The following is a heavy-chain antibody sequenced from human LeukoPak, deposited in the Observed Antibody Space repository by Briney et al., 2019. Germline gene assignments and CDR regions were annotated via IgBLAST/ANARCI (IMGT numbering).Heavy chain of an antibody. Sequence: GGSLRLSCAASGFSFTSFSMNWVRQAPGKGLEWVSYISGGGSITYYVDSVKGRFTISRDNANNTLYLQMNSLRAEDTAVYYCARDLGYSSGPNYWGQGTRVTVSS. CDR2: ISGGGSIT. D-gene: IGHD6-19*01. CDR1: GFSFTSFS. J-gene: IGHJ4*02. CDR3: ARDLGYSSGPNY. V-gene: IGHV3-21*05.